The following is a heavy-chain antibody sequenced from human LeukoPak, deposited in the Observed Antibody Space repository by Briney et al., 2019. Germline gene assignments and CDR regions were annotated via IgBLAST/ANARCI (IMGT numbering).Heavy chain of an antibody. CDR2: INANSIST. V-gene: IGHV3-23*01. D-gene: IGHD6-19*01. CDR1: GFAFSVYA. CDR3: AKPISGGLAVTADWFRP. J-gene: IGHJ4*01. Sequence: PGGSLRLSCAASGFAFSVYAMSWLPQPPGKGLEWISTINANSISTSYAASVRVRFTISRDNAKDTLYLQLNTLRADDTATYYCAKPISGGLAVTADWFRPWGQGTLVVVSS.